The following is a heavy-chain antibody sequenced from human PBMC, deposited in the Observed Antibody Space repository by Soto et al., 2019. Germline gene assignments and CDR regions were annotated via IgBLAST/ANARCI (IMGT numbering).Heavy chain of an antibody. J-gene: IGHJ3*02. CDR3: ARSILMVYAIHVRDAFDI. Sequence: SETLSLTCAVYGGSFSGYYWSWIRQPPGKGLEWIGEINHSGSTNYNPSLKSRVTISVDTSKNQFSLKLSSVTAADTAVYYCARSILMVYAIHVRDAFDIWGQGTMVTVSS. CDR2: INHSGST. V-gene: IGHV4-34*01. D-gene: IGHD2-8*01. CDR1: GGSFSGYY.